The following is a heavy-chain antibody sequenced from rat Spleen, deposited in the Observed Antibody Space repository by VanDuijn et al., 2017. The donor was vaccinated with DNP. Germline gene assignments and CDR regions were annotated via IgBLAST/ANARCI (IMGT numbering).Heavy chain of an antibody. CDR3: TYNNYY. CDR2: IWGDGTT. J-gene: IGHJ2*01. V-gene: IGHV2-13*01. Sequence: VQLVESGGGLVQPGRSMKVSCAASGFTFSKYGMTWVRQPPGKGLEWMGGIWGDGTTDYNSHLKSRLSISRDTSKSQVFLKMNSLQTDDTAIYFCTYNNYYWGQGVMVTVSS. D-gene: IGHD1-10*01. CDR1: GFTFSKYG.